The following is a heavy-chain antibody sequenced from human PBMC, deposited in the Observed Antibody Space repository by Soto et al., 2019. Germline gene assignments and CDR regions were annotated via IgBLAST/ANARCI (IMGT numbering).Heavy chain of an antibody. J-gene: IGHJ4*02. CDR1: GFTFSSYG. CDR3: ARAPTYCSSTSCYSHPPYYFDY. CDR2: IWYDGSNK. V-gene: IGHV3-33*01. D-gene: IGHD2-2*01. Sequence: PGGSLRLSCAASGFTFSSYGMHWVRQAPGKGLEWVAVIWYDGSNKYYADSVKGRFTISRDNSKNTLYLQMNSLRAEDTAVYYCARAPTYCSSTSCYSHPPYYFDYWGQGTLVTVS.